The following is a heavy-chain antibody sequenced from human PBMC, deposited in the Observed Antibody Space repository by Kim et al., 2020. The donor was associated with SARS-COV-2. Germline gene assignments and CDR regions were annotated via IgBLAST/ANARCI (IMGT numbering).Heavy chain of an antibody. CDR1: GGSISSSSYY. J-gene: IGHJ4*02. D-gene: IGHD6-13*01. CDR3: ARHRSSSWYDGYYFDY. V-gene: IGHV4-39*01. CDR2: IYYSGST. Sequence: SETLSLTCTVSGGSISSSSYYWGWIRQPPGKGLEWIGSIYYSGSTYYNPSLKSRVTISVDTSKNQFSLKLSSVTAADTAVYYCARHRSSSWYDGYYFDYWGQGTLVTVSS.